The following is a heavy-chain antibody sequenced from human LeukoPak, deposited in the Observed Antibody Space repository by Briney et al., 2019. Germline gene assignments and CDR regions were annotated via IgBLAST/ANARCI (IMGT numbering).Heavy chain of an antibody. CDR3: ASIIGGGGLYYFDY. J-gene: IGHJ4*02. CDR2: IYYSGST. CDR1: GGSISSSSYY. Sequence: SGTLSLTCTVSGGSISSSSYYWGWIRQPPGKGLEWIGSIYYSGSTYYNPSLKSRVTISVDTSKNQFSLKLSSVTAADTAVYYCASIIGGGGLYYFDYWGQGTLVTVSS. D-gene: IGHD1-20*01. V-gene: IGHV4-39*01.